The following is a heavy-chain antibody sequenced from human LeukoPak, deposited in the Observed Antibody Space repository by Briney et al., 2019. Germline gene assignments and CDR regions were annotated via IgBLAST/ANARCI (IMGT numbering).Heavy chain of an antibody. J-gene: IGHJ4*02. CDR2: INPNSGGT. Sequence: ASVKVSCKASGYTFTGYYMRWVRQAPGQGLEWMGRINPNSGGTNYAQKFQGRVTMTRDTSINTAYMDLSRLRSDDTAVYYCARGRNSVYYFNVVAPSYFDYWGQGTLATVSS. CDR3: ARGRNSVYYFNVVAPSYFDY. CDR1: GYTFTGYY. V-gene: IGHV1-2*06. D-gene: IGHD3-22*01.